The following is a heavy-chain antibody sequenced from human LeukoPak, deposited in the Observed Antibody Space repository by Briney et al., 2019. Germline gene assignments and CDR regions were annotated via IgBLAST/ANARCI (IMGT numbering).Heavy chain of an antibody. CDR3: ARDRSGGSSLYGMDV. D-gene: IGHD2-15*01. Sequence: SETLSLTCTVSGGSISSYYWSRIRQPPGKGLEWIGYIYYSGSTNYNPSLRSRVTISVDTSKNQFSLKMSSVTAADTAVYYCARDRSGGSSLYGMDVWGQGTTVTVSS. CDR2: IYYSGST. CDR1: GGSISSYY. V-gene: IGHV4-59*01. J-gene: IGHJ6*02.